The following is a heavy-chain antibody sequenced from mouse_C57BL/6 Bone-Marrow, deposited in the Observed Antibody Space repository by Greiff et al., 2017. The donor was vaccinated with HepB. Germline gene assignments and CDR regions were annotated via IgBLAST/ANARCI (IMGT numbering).Heavy chain of an antibody. D-gene: IGHD2-1*01. CDR2: IYPGDGDT. CDR1: GYAFSSSW. CDR3: ARGGNCSWSAH. V-gene: IGHV1-82*01. Sequence: QVQLQQSGPELVKPGASVKISCKTSGYAFSSSWMNWVKQRPGKGLEWIGRIYPGDGDTNYNGKFKGKATLTADKSSSTAYMQLSSLTSEDSAVYFCARGGNCSWSAHWGQGTPAIVSA. J-gene: IGHJ3*01.